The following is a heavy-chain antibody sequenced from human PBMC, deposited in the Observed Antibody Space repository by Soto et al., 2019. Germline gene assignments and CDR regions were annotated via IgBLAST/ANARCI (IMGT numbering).Heavy chain of an antibody. CDR1: GGSISSYY. V-gene: IGHV4-59*01. CDR2: IYYSGST. Sequence: SETLSLTCTVSGGSISSYYWSWIRQPPGKGLEWIGYIYYSGSTNYNPSLKSRVTISVDTSKNQFSLKLSSVTAADTAVYYCARGWFGELSYYYGMDVWGQGTTVTVS. CDR3: ARGWFGELSYYYGMDV. D-gene: IGHD3-10*01. J-gene: IGHJ6*02.